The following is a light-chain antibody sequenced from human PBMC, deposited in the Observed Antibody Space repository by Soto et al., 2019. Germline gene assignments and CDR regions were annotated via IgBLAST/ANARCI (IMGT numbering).Light chain of an antibody. J-gene: IGKJ1*01. V-gene: IGKV1-5*03. CDR3: QQYYSYSVRT. CDR2: KAS. CDR1: QTITTS. Sequence: DIQMTQSPSTLSASVGDGVTITCRASQTITTSLAWYQQKPGKAPKLLIYKASSLESGVPSRFSGSGSGTEFTLTISSLQPDDFATYYCQQYYSYSVRTFGQGTKVEI.